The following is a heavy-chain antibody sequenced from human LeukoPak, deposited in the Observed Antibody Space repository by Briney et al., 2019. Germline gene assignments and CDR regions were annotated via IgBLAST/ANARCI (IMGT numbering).Heavy chain of an antibody. V-gene: IGHV4-30-4*01. Sequence: PSETLSLTCTVSGGSISSGDYYWSWIRQPPGKGLEWIGYIYYSGSTYYNPSLKSRVTISVDTSKNQFSLKLSSVTAADTAVYYCAREGLKYDNAFDIWGQGTMVTVSS. CDR3: AREGLKYDNAFDI. CDR2: IYYSGST. CDR1: GGSISSGDYY. J-gene: IGHJ3*02. D-gene: IGHD3-22*01.